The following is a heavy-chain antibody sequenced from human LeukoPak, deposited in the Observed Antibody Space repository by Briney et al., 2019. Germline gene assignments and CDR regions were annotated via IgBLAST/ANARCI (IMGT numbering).Heavy chain of an antibody. CDR2: IIPIFGTA. V-gene: IGHV1-69*13. D-gene: IGHD1-26*01. CDR3: ARVSGSYYGPDAFDI. CDR1: GGTFSSYA. Sequence: SVKVSCKASGGTFSSYAISWVRQAPGQGLEWMGGIIPIFGTANYAQKFQGRVTITADESTSTAYTELSSLRSEDTAVYYCARVSGSYYGPDAFDIWGQGTMVTVSS. J-gene: IGHJ3*02.